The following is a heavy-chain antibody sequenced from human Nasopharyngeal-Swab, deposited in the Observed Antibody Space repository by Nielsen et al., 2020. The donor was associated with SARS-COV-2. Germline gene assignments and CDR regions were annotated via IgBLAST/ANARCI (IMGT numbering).Heavy chain of an antibody. CDR2: IYWDDDK. Sequence: SGPTLVKPTQTLTLTCTFSGLSLSTSGAGVGWIRQPPGKALEWLALIYWDDDKRYSPSLKSRLTITKDTSKNQVVLTMTNMDPVDTATYYCAHRRGVWGYFDYWGQGTLVTVSS. CDR3: AHRRGVWGYFDY. CDR1: GLSLSTSGAG. J-gene: IGHJ4*02. V-gene: IGHV2-5*02. D-gene: IGHD1-26*01.